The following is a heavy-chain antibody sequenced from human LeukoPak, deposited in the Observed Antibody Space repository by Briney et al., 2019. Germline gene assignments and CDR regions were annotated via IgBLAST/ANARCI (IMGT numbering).Heavy chain of an antibody. V-gene: IGHV4-4*02. Sequence: SETLSLTCAVSGGSISSSNWWSWVRPPPGKGVEWSGEIYHSGSPNYNPSLKSPVTISVDKSKNQFSLKLSSVTAADTAVYYCARLLQGWRELPINDAFDIWGQGTMVTVSS. CDR3: ARLLQGWRELPINDAFDI. CDR2: IYHSGSP. D-gene: IGHD1-26*01. CDR1: GGSISSSNW. J-gene: IGHJ3*02.